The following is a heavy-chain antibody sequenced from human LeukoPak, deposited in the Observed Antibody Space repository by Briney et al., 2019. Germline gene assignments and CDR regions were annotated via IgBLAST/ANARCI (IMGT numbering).Heavy chain of an antibody. D-gene: IGHD6-25*01. CDR2: IKQDGSEK. CDR1: GFSFNNYR. CDR3: VRGPHIAATSY. V-gene: IGHV3-7*03. Sequence: QTGGSPRLSCVASGFSFNNYRMTWVRQAPGKGLEWVANIKQDGSEKQYVDSVKGRFAISRDNAKKSLYLQINTLRAEDTAVYYCVRGPHIAATSYWGQGTLVTVSS. J-gene: IGHJ4*02.